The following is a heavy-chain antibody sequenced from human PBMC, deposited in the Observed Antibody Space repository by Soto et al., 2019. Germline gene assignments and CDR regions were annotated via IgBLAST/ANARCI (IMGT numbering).Heavy chain of an antibody. CDR2: INHDGSNT. V-gene: IGHV3-33*01. D-gene: IGHD2-2*03. J-gene: IGHJ4*02. CDR1: GFTFSTYG. Sequence: QVQLVESGGGVVQPGTSLRLSCTASGFTFSTYGMNWVRQAPGKGLEWLAAINHDGSNTYYADTAKGRFTVSKANSKNTLFLQMDSLIVGDTVVYFCARWIRALNYDYWGQGTLLIVSS. CDR3: ARWIRALNYDY.